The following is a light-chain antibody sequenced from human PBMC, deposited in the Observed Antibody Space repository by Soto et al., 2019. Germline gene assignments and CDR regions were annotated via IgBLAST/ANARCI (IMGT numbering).Light chain of an antibody. J-gene: IGLJ6*01. CDR1: NIGSKN. CDR2: RDS. Sequence: SSELTQPLSVSVALGQTARITCGGNNIGSKNVHWYQQKPGQAPVLVIYRDSNRPSGIPERFSGSNSGNTATLTISRAQAGDEADYYCQVWDSSTSNVFGSGTQLTVL. V-gene: IGLV3-9*01. CDR3: QVWDSSTSNV.